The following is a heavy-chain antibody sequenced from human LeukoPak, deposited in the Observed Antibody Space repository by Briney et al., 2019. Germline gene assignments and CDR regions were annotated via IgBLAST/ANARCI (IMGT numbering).Heavy chain of an antibody. Sequence: PRGSLRLSCAASGFTLSDHYMDWVRQAPGKGLEWVGRTRNKANGYTTDYAASVEGRFTISRDDSKNSLYLQMNSLKTEDTAVYFCARDTYASFDYWGQGTLVTVSS. J-gene: IGHJ4*02. CDR2: TRNKANGYTT. CDR1: GFTLSDHY. V-gene: IGHV3-72*01. CDR3: ARDTYASFDY. D-gene: IGHD2-2*01.